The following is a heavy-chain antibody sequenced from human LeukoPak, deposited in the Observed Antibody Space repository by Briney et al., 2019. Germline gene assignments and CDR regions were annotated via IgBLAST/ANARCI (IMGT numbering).Heavy chain of an antibody. J-gene: IGHJ4*02. CDR2: INPNSGGT. V-gene: IGHV1-2*02. D-gene: IGHD2-2*01. Sequence: ASVKVSCKASGYTFTGYYMHWMRQAPGQGLEWMGWINPNSGGTNYAQKFQGGVTMTRDTSISTAYMELSRLRSDDTAVYYCAREIVVVPAATRDYWGQGTLVTVSS. CDR3: AREIVVVPAATRDY. CDR1: GYTFTGYY.